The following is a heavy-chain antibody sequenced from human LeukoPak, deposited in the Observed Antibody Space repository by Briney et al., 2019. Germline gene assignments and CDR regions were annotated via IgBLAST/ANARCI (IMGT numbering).Heavy chain of an antibody. CDR1: GVSISTSEW. CDR2: IHRDGRT. D-gene: IGHD3-9*01. CDR3: GKTDIYFNPIDY. V-gene: IGHV4-4*02. J-gene: IGHJ4*02. Sequence: SGTLSLTCAVSGVSISTSEWWIWVRQPPGQGLEWIGEIHRDGRTRYNPSLTSRVTMSMDYSKNQFSLNVRFVTTADTAIYYCGKTDIYFNPIDYWGPGSLVTVSS.